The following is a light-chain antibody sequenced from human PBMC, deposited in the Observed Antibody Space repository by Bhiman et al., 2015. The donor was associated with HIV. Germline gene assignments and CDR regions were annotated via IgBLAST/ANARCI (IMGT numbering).Light chain of an antibody. CDR3: SSYTSSSTLYV. J-gene: IGLJ1*01. CDR1: SSDVGSYNL. Sequence: QSALTQPASVSGSPGQSITISCTGTSSDVGSYNLVSWYQQHPGKAPKLMLYDVSQRPSGVSNRFSGSKSDSTASLTISGLQAEDESDFYCSSYTSSSTLYVFGTGTKVTVL. V-gene: IGLV2-14*02. CDR2: DVS.